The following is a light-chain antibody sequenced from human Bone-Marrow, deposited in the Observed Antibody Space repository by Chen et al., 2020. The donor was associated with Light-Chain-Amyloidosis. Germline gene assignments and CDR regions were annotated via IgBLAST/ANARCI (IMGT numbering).Light chain of an antibody. Sequence: SYELTQPPSVSVSPGQTARITCSGDDLPTKYAYWYQQKPGQAPVLVIHRDTERPSGISERFSGCSTGNTATLTISGVQAEDEADYHCQSADSSGTYAVIFGGGTKLTVL. CDR2: RDT. CDR1: DLPTKY. V-gene: IGLV3-25*03. J-gene: IGLJ2*01. CDR3: QSADSSGTYAVI.